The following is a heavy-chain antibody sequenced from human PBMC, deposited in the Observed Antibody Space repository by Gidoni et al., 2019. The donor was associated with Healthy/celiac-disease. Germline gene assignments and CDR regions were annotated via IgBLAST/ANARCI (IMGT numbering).Heavy chain of an antibody. D-gene: IGHD6-13*01. CDR3: ARAPTSSSWYPYSYYYGMDV. J-gene: IGHJ6*02. CDR1: GFTFGRYE. V-gene: IGHV3-48*03. CDR2: FRSSGSTI. Sequence: EVQLVESGGGLVQPGGSLRRSCAAAGFTFGRYEMNGVRQAPGKGLEWVSYFRSSGSTIYYADSVKCRFTISRDTAKNSLYLQMNSLGAEDTAVYYCARAPTSSSWYPYSYYYGMDVWGQGTTVTVSS.